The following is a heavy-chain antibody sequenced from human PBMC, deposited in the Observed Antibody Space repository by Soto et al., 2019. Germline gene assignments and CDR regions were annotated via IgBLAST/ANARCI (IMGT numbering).Heavy chain of an antibody. Sequence: SETLSLTCAVYGGSFSSYYWSWIRQPPGKGLEWIGEINHSGSTNYNPSLKSRVTISVDTSKNQFSLKLSSVTAADTAVYYCARGDMITFGRVIVNYGMDVWGQGTTVTVSS. D-gene: IGHD3-16*02. CDR2: INHSGST. CDR3: ARGDMITFGRVIVNYGMDV. V-gene: IGHV4-34*01. CDR1: GGSFSSYY. J-gene: IGHJ6*02.